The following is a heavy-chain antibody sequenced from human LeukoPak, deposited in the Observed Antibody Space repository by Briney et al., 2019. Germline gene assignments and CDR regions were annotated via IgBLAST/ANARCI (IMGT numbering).Heavy chain of an antibody. Sequence: SETLSLTCTVSGGSISSYYWSWIRQPPGQGLEWIGNIYYSGSTNYNPSLKSRVTITVDTSKNQFSLKLSSVTAADTAVYYWAREAYGSGSRHSYYYYGMDVWGKGTTVTVSS. J-gene: IGHJ6*04. V-gene: IGHV4-59*01. CDR2: IYYSGST. CDR3: AREAYGSGSRHSYYYYGMDV. CDR1: GGSISSYY. D-gene: IGHD3-10*01.